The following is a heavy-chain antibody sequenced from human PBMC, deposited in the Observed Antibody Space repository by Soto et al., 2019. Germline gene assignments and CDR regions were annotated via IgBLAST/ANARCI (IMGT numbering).Heavy chain of an antibody. CDR2: IYYSGST. Sequence: SETLSPTYSDTGGSISSSRHYLGWIRQPPGKGLDWIGSIYYSGSTYYNPSLKSRVTISVDTSKNQFSLKLSSVTAADTAVYYRARHEKDPGWELLYYYYGMDVWGQGTTVT. V-gene: IGHV4-39*01. CDR1: GGSISSSRHY. CDR3: ARHEKDPGWELLYYYYGMDV. J-gene: IGHJ6*02. D-gene: IGHD1-26*01.